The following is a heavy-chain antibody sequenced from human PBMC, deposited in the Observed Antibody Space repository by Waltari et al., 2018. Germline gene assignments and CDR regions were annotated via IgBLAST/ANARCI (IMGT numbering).Heavy chain of an antibody. J-gene: IGHJ4*02. CDR3: ARKWAHDY. CDR1: GFTFRSYA. Sequence: QVQLVESGGGVVQPGRSLRLSCAASGFTFRSYAMHWVRQAPGKGLEWVAVISYDGSNKYYADSVRGRFTISRDNSGGGVDLQMNSLRAEDTAVYYCARKWAHDYWGQGTLVTVSS. CDR2: ISYDGSNK. V-gene: IGHV3-30-3*01. D-gene: IGHD1-26*01.